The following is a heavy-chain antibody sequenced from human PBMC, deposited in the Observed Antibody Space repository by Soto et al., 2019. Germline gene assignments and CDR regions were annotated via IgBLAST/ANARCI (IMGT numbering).Heavy chain of an antibody. Sequence: PGGSLRIAGAASGFTFSSYAMSWVRQAPGKGLEWVSAISGSGGSTYYADSVKGRFTISRDNSKNTLYLQMNSLRAEDTAVYYCAKDTRYNWNYPDAFDIWGQGTMVTVSS. V-gene: IGHV3-23*01. CDR3: AKDTRYNWNYPDAFDI. D-gene: IGHD1-7*01. CDR1: GFTFSSYA. CDR2: ISGSGGST. J-gene: IGHJ3*02.